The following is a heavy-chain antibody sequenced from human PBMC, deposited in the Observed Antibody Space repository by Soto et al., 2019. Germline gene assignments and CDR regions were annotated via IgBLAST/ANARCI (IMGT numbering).Heavy chain of an antibody. V-gene: IGHV1-18*04. CDR1: GYTFTSYG. Sequence: ASVKVSCKASGYTFTSYGISWVRQAPGQGLEWMGWISAYNGNTNYAQKLQGRVTMTTDTSTCTAYMELRSLRSDDTAVYYCARDRRGGAIDAFDIWGQGTMVTVSS. CDR3: ARDRRGGAIDAFDI. CDR2: ISAYNGNT. D-gene: IGHD2-2*02. J-gene: IGHJ3*02.